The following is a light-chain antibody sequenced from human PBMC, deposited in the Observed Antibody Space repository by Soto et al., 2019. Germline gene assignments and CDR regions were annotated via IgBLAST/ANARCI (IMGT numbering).Light chain of an antibody. J-gene: IGLJ7*01. V-gene: IGLV3-21*04. Sequence: SYELTQPPSVSVAPGKTARITCGGNNIESKSVHWYQQKPGQAPVLVIYYDSDRPSGIPERFSGSNSGNTATLTISRVEAGDEADYYCQVWDSSSDHAVFGGGTQLTVL. CDR1: NIESKS. CDR3: QVWDSSSDHAV. CDR2: YDS.